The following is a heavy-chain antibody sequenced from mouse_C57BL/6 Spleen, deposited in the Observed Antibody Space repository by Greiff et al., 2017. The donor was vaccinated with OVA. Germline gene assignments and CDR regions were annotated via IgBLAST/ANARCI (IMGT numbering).Heavy chain of an antibody. V-gene: IGHV5-6*01. CDR2: ISSGGSYT. CDR3: ARHGDSAYAMDY. CDR1: GFTFSSYG. Sequence: VQLKQSGGDLVKPGGSLKLSCAASGFTFSSYGMSWVRQTPDKRLEWVATISSGGSYTYYPDSVKGRFTISRDNAKNTLYLQMSSLKSEDTAMYYCARHGDSAYAMDYWGQGTSVTVSS. D-gene: IGHD2-12*01. J-gene: IGHJ4*01.